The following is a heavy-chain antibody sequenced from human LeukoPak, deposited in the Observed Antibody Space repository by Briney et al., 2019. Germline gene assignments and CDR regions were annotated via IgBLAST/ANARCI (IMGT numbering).Heavy chain of an antibody. Sequence: GGSLRLSCAASGFTFSSYGMHWVRQAPGKGLEWVAVISYDGSNKYYADSVKGRFSISRDNSRNTLYLQMNGLRAEDTAVYYCAEGFTGMDFWGQGSLVTVSS. CDR1: GFTFSSYG. J-gene: IGHJ4*02. V-gene: IGHV3-30*18. CDR2: ISYDGSNK. CDR3: AEGFTGMDF. D-gene: IGHD3-16*01.